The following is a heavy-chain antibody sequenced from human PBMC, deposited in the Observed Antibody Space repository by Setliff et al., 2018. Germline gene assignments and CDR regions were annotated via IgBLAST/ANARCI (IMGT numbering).Heavy chain of an antibody. CDR1: GDSISSRTYY. V-gene: IGHV4-61*09. J-gene: IGHJ4*02. CDR3: ASCRYQVPYDY. Sequence: PSETLSLTCTVSGDSISSRTYYWSWIRQPAGKGLEWIGHIYTSWSTISNPSLKSRVTIFVDTSKNQFSLNLNSVTAADTGVYYCASCRYQVPYDYWGQGILVTVSS. D-gene: IGHD2-2*01. CDR2: IYTSWST.